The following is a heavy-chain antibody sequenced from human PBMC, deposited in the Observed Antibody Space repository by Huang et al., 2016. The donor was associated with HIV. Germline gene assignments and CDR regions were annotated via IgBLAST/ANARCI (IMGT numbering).Heavy chain of an antibody. CDR3: AGGSRSSPRPWGAFDM. J-gene: IGHJ3*02. V-gene: IGHV3-48*01. CDR1: GFTFSSYS. D-gene: IGHD2-2*01. Sequence: EVQLVESGGGLVQPGGSLRLSCAASGFTFSSYSMNWVRQAPGKGLEWLSYISSGSSTAYDADSVKCRFTMTRDNAKKSLYLEINSLRAEETAVYYWAGGSRSSPRPWGAFDMWGQGTMVTVSS. CDR2: ISSGSSTA.